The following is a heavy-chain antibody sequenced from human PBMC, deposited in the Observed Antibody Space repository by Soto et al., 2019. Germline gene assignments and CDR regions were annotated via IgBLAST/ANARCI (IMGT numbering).Heavy chain of an antibody. CDR3: AKSPRGEMATD. V-gene: IGHV1-18*01. Sequence: QVQLVQSGGEVKKPGASVTVSCKASGYTFSNYHITWVRQAPGQGLEWMAWINTYNGMTDYAQRFQGRVTMTRDTSTSTAYMELRNLGSDDTAVYFCAKSPRGEMATDWSQGTLVTVSS. CDR1: GYTFSNYH. D-gene: IGHD5-12*01. J-gene: IGHJ4*02. CDR2: INTYNGMT.